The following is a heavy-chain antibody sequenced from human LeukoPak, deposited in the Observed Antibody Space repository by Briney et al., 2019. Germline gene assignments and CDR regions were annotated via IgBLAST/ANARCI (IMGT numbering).Heavy chain of an antibody. D-gene: IGHD2-21*01. V-gene: IGHV3-30*18. Sequence: GGSLRLSCAASGFTFNSYGMHWVRQAPGKGLELVALISYDGSNKYYADSVKGLFTISRDNSKTTLYLQMHSLRPEDTAVYYCAKDRLWLWYFDIWGRGTLVTVSS. J-gene: IGHJ2*01. CDR2: ISYDGSNK. CDR3: AKDRLWLWYFDI. CDR1: GFTFNSYG.